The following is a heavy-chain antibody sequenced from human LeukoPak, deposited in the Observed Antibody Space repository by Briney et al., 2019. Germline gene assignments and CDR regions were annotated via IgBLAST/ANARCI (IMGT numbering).Heavy chain of an antibody. V-gene: IGHV1-18*01. Sequence: ASVKVSCKASGYTFTSYGISWVRQAPGQGLEWMGWISAYNGNTNYAQKLQGRVTMTTDTSTSTAYMELRSLRSDDTAVYYCARDDYIAAAGSNYFDYWGQGTLVTVSS. CDR1: GYTFTSYG. CDR3: ARDDYIAAAGSNYFDY. D-gene: IGHD6-13*01. CDR2: ISAYNGNT. J-gene: IGHJ4*02.